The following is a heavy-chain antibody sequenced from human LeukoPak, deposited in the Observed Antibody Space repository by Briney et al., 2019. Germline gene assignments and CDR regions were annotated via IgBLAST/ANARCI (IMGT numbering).Heavy chain of an antibody. J-gene: IGHJ3*02. CDR1: GFTFNDAW. CDR2: IKSKTDGATI. V-gene: IGHV3-15*01. D-gene: IGHD3-22*01. CDR3: TTAMRWRLLLRGAFDI. Sequence: GGSLRLSCAASGFTFNDAWMNWVRQAPGKGLEWVGRIKSKTDGATIEYGAPVKGRFTISRDDSKNTLYLQMNSLKTEDTAVYYCTTAMRWRLLLRGAFDIWGQGTMVTVSS.